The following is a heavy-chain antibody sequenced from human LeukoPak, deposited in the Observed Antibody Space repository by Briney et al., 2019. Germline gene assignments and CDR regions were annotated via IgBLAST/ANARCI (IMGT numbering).Heavy chain of an antibody. CDR1: GFTFSSYS. CDR2: ISSSGSTI. D-gene: IGHD2-15*01. Sequence: GGSLRLSCAASGFTFSSYSMNWVRQAPGKGLEWVSYISSSGSTIYYADSVKGRFTISRDNAKNSLYLQMNSLRAEDTAVYYCARDRGCSGGSCHYDAFDIWGQGTMVTVSS. J-gene: IGHJ3*02. CDR3: ARDRGCSGGSCHYDAFDI. V-gene: IGHV3-48*04.